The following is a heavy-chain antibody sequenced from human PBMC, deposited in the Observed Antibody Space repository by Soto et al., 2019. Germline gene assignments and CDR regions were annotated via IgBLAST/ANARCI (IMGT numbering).Heavy chain of an antibody. V-gene: IGHV4-34*01. CDR1: GGSFSAYY. CDR2: INHRGST. J-gene: IGHJ6*02. CDR3: ARGVYSGSYYDYYYGMDV. Sequence: SETLALTFAVYGGSFSAYYWRWIRPPSGKGLGWIGEINHRGSTNYNPSLKNRVTILVDTSKNQLSLKLSSVTAADTAVYYCARGVYSGSYYDYYYGMDVWGQGTTVTVSS. D-gene: IGHD1-26*01.